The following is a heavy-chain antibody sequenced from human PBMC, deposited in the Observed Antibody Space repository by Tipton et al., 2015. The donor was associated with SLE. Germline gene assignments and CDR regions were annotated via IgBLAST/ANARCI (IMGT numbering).Heavy chain of an antibody. Sequence: LRLSCTVYTGSFSGYYWSWIRQPPGKGLEWIGEINHSGSTNYNPSLKSRITISVDTSKNQFSLKLSSVTAADTAVYYCASLPVLTTQDDAFDIWGQGTMVIVSS. CDR2: INHSGST. V-gene: IGHV4-34*01. CDR1: TGSFSGYY. D-gene: IGHD4-17*01. CDR3: ASLPVLTTQDDAFDI. J-gene: IGHJ3*02.